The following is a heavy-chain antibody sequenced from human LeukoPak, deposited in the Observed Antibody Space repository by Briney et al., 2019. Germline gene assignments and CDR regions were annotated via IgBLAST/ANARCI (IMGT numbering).Heavy chain of an antibody. Sequence: ASVKVSCKVSGYTLTELSMHWVRQAPGKGLEWMGGFDPEDGETIYAQKFQGRVTMTEDTSTDTAYMELSSLRSEDTAVYYCARLGDETIAAAGRYYYYYMDVWGKGTTVTVSS. CDR3: ARLGDETIAAAGRYYYYYMDV. V-gene: IGHV1-24*01. J-gene: IGHJ6*03. CDR1: GYTLTELS. CDR2: FDPEDGET. D-gene: IGHD6-13*01.